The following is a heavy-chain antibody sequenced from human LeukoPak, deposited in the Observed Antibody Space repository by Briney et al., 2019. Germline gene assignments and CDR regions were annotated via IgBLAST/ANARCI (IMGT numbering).Heavy chain of an antibody. CDR2: IIPIFGTA. CDR1: GGTFSSYA. D-gene: IGHD6-6*01. J-gene: IGHJ2*01. CDR3: ARVGDIAARSYWYFDL. Sequence: ASVKVSCKASGGTFSSYAISWVRQAPGQGLEWMGGIIPIFGTANYAQKFQGRVTITTDESTSTAYMELSSLRSEDTAVYYCARVGDIAARSYWYFDLWGRGTLVTVSS. V-gene: IGHV1-69*05.